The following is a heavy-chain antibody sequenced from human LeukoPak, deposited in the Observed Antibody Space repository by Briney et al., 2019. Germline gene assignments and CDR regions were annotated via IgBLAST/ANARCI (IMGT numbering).Heavy chain of an antibody. Sequence: GGSLRLSCAASGFTFSSYGMHWVRQAPGKGLEWVAVISYDGSNKYYADSVKGRFTISRDNSKNTLYLQMNSLRAEDTAVYYCAKDIGAGGDGYWGQGTLVTVSS. CDR1: GFTFSSYG. D-gene: IGHD3-16*01. CDR3: AKDIGAGGDGY. J-gene: IGHJ4*02. V-gene: IGHV3-30*18. CDR2: ISYDGSNK.